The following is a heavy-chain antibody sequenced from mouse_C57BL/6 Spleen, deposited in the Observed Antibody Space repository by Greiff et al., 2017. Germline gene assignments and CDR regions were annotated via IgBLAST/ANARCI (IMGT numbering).Heavy chain of an antibody. CDR3: ARSADYYGSSDWYFDV. Sequence: VQLQQSGAELARPGASVKLSCKASGYTFTSYGISWVKQRTGQGLEWIGEIYPRSGNTYYNEKFKGKATLTADKSSSTAYMELRSLTSEYSAVYFSARSADYYGSSDWYFDVWGTGTTVTVSS. CDR2: IYPRSGNT. D-gene: IGHD1-1*01. J-gene: IGHJ1*03. CDR1: GYTFTSYG. V-gene: IGHV1-81*01.